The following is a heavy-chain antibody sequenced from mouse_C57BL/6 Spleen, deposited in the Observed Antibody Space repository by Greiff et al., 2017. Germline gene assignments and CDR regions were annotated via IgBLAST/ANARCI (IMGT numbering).Heavy chain of an antibody. D-gene: IGHD1-1*01. V-gene: IGHV14-2*01. Sequence: VQLQQSGAELVKPGASVKLSCTASGFNIKDYYMHWVKQRTEQGLEWIGRIDPEAGDTNYAPKFQGKATITADTSSNTAYLQLSSLTSEDTAVYYCASYYGSSFDYWGQGTTLTVSS. CDR2: IDPEAGDT. CDR3: ASYYGSSFDY. J-gene: IGHJ2*01. CDR1: GFNIKDYY.